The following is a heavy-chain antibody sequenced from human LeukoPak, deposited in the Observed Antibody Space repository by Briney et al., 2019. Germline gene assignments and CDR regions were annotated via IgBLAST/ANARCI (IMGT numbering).Heavy chain of an antibody. J-gene: IGHJ6*02. CDR3: ARDPGTMVRGGHYYYYGMDV. CDR1: GFPFSSYW. CDR2: IKQDGSEK. Sequence: GGSQTLSCAASGFPFSSYWVSWLRQAPGGGREWGANIKQDGSEKYYVDSVKGRFTISRDNAKNSLYLQMTSLRAEDTAVYYCARDPGTMVRGGHYYYYGMDVWGQGTTVTVSS. V-gene: IGHV3-7*01. D-gene: IGHD3-10*01.